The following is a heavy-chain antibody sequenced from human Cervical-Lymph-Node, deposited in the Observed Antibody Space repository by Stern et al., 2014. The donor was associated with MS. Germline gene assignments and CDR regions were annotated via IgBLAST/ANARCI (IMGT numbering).Heavy chain of an antibody. D-gene: IGHD6-6*01. CDR3: VRDQGASSFDY. J-gene: IGHJ4*02. CDR1: GFSISSGYY. Sequence: VQLVESGPGLVKPSETLSLTCSISGFSISSGYYWGWIRQPPGKGLEWIGTIHHSGTTFYNPSLKSRVTISIDSSKNPISLKFSSVTAADTATFYCVRDQGASSFDYWGQGTLVTVSS. CDR2: IHHSGTT. V-gene: IGHV4-38-2*02.